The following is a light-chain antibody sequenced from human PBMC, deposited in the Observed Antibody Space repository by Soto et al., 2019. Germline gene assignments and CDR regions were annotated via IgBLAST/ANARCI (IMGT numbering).Light chain of an antibody. CDR2: DAS. CDR1: QSVTTY. CDR3: QQRSNWPRT. Sequence: EIGLTQSPATLSLSPGERATISCSASQSVTTYLVRYKQKRGQAPRLLIHDASNRATGIPARFSGSGSGTEFTLTISSLEPEDFAVYYCQQRSNWPRTFGQGTKVEIK. J-gene: IGKJ2*01. V-gene: IGKV3-11*01.